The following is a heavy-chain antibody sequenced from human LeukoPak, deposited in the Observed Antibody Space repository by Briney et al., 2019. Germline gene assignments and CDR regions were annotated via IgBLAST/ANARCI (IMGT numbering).Heavy chain of an antibody. CDR1: GFTFSSYA. V-gene: IGHV3-23*01. CDR2: ISGSGGST. CDR3: AKVFGGWSDY. Sequence: GRSLRLSCAASGFTFSSYAMSWVRQAPGKGLEWVSAISGSGGSTYYADSVKGRFTISRDNSRNTLYLQMNSLRAEDTAVYYCAKVFGGWSDYWGQGTLVTVSS. J-gene: IGHJ4*02. D-gene: IGHD6-19*01.